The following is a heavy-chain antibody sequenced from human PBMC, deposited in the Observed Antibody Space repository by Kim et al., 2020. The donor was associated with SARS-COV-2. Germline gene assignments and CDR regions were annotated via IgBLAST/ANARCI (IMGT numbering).Heavy chain of an antibody. CDR1: GGTFSSYA. CDR2: IIPILGIA. D-gene: IGHD7-27*01. V-gene: IGHV1-69*04. J-gene: IGHJ3*02. CDR3: ARALGISLGPDAFDI. Sequence: SVKVSCKASGGTFSSYAISWVRQAPGQGLEWMGRIIPILGIANYAQKFQGRVTITADKSTSTAYMELSSLRSEDTAVYYCARALGISLGPDAFDIWGQGTMVTVSS.